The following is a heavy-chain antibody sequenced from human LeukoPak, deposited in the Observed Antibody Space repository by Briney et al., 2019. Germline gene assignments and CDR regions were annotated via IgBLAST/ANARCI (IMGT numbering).Heavy chain of an antibody. CDR3: ARDRVGAIDY. CDR2: ISAYNGNA. Sequence: ASVKVSCKASGYTFTSHGINWLRQAPGQGLEWMGWISAYNGNANYAQKLQGRVTMTTDTSTSTAYMELRSLRSDDTAVYYCARDRVGAIDYWGQGTLVTVSS. J-gene: IGHJ4*02. CDR1: GYTFTSHG. D-gene: IGHD1-26*01. V-gene: IGHV1-18*01.